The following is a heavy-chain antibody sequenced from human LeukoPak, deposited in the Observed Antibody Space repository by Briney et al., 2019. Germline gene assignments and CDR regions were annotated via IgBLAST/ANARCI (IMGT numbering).Heavy chain of an antibody. Sequence: PGGSLRLSCAASGFTFSNYAMSWVRQAPGKGLEWVSAISGSGDSTNYADSVKGRFTISRDSSRNMLYLQMNSLRVEDTAVYYCAKVFPYCSSTSCPRGAFDIWGQGTMVTVSS. J-gene: IGHJ3*02. D-gene: IGHD2-2*01. V-gene: IGHV3-23*01. CDR2: ISGSGDST. CDR1: GFTFSNYA. CDR3: AKVFPYCSSTSCPRGAFDI.